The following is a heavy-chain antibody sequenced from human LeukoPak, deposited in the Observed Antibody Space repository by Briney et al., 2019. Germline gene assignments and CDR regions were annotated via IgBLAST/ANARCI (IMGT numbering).Heavy chain of an antibody. J-gene: IGHJ5*02. D-gene: IGHD6-13*01. CDR3: AKDITKQLGFENWCDP. Sequence: GRSLRLSCAASGFTFDDYAMHWVRQAPGKGLEWVSGISWNSGSIGYADSVKGRFTISRDNAKNSLYLQMNSLRAEDTALYYCAKDITKQLGFENWCDPWGQGTLVTVSS. V-gene: IGHV3-9*01. CDR1: GFTFDDYA. CDR2: ISWNSGSI.